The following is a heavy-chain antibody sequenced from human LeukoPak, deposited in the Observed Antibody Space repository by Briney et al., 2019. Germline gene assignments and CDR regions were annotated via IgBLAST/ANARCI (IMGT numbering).Heavy chain of an antibody. V-gene: IGHV3-33*01. D-gene: IGHD3-22*01. J-gene: IGHJ6*02. CDR3: ARAYYSSGYDYYYYYGMDV. Sequence: VRSLRLSCAASGFTFCRYGMHWVRQAPGKGLEWVAVIWYDGSNKYYADSVKGRFTISRDNSKNTLYMQMNSLRAEDTAVYYCARAYYSSGYDYYYYYGMDVWGQGTTVTVSS. CDR2: IWYDGSNK. CDR1: GFTFCRYG.